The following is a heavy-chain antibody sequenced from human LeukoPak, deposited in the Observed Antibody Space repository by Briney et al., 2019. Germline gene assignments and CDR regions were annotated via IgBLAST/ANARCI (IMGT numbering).Heavy chain of an antibody. CDR2: ISHTGNNR. CDR1: GFTFSIFG. D-gene: IGHD6-19*01. CDR3: AAGYGSGWRNLIDY. Sequence: GRSLRLSCAASGFTFSIFGVHWVRQAPGKGLEWVALISHTGNNRYYADSVKGRFSISRDNSKNTMYLQMDSLRAEDTAVYYCAAGYGSGWRNLIDYWGQGTLVTVSS. J-gene: IGHJ4*02. V-gene: IGHV3-30*03.